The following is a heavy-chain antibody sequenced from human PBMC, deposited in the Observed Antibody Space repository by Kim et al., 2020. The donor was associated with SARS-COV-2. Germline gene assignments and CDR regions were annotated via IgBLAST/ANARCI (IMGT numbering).Heavy chain of an antibody. J-gene: IGHJ4*02. Sequence: GGSLRLSCVASGFIFDTFDMTWVRLAPGKGPEWVSGISASGTGTYYADSVKGRFTVSRDTSKHTFYLQMSILRGEDTALYYCGKSYRAWPPNFIDYWGQG. CDR3: GKSYRAWPPNFIDY. D-gene: IGHD4-4*01. V-gene: IGHV3-23*01. CDR2: ISASGTGT. CDR1: GFIFDTFD.